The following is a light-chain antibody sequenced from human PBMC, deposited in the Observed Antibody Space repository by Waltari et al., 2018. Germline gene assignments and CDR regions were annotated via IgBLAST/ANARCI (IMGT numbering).Light chain of an antibody. CDR1: SSDVGSYKF. J-gene: IGLJ2*01. CDR3: CSYASSNIVV. Sequence: QSALTLPASVSGSPGQSITISCTGTSSDVGSYKFVSWYQHHPGKAPKVIIYEVDKRPSGVSNRFSGSKSGNTASLTISGLQAEDEADYYCCSYASSNIVVFGGGTKVTVL. CDR2: EVD. V-gene: IGLV2-23*02.